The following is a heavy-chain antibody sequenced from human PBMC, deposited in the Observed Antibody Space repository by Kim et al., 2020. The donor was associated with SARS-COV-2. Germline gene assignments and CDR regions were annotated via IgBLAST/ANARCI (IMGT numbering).Heavy chain of an antibody. Sequence: STIYYADSVKGRFTISRDNAKNSLYLQMNSLRAEDTAVYYCARVSEGLDYWGQGTLVTVSS. J-gene: IGHJ4*02. CDR2: STI. V-gene: IGHV3-11*01. CDR3: ARVSEGLDY.